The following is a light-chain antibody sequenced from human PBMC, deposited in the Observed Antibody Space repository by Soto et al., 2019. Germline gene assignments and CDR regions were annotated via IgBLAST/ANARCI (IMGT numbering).Light chain of an antibody. CDR3: QQCYSTPLT. CDR1: QTIDTY. Sequence: DIQMTQSPSSLSTSVGDRVTITCRASQTIDTYLNWYQQKPGKAPNLLVYSAASLQSGVPSRFGGSGSGTDFTLTISSLQPDDLASYFCQQCYSTPLTFGGGTKLEIK. CDR2: SAA. J-gene: IGKJ4*01. V-gene: IGKV1-39*01.